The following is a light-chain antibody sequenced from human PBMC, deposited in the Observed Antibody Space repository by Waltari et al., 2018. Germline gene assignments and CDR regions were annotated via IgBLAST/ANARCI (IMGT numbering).Light chain of an antibody. Sequence: EILMTQSPATLSVSPGEAATLSCRASRAIANNLAWYQQKPGQALRLLIYDASTRATGIPARFSGSWSGTEFTLTITSLQSEDSAVYFCQQFNTGYSFGKGTKLEIK. V-gene: IGKV3-15*01. CDR1: RAIANN. J-gene: IGKJ2*01. CDR3: QQFNTGYS. CDR2: DAS.